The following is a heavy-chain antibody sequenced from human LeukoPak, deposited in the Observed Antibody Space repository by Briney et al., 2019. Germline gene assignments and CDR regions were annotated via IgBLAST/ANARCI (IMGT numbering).Heavy chain of an antibody. V-gene: IGHV3-11*01. D-gene: IGHD1-14*01. J-gene: IGHJ4*02. CDR2: ISNTGSTI. Sequence: GGSLRLSCAASGFTFSDYYMTWIRQAPGKGLEWVSYISNTGSTIYYADSVKGRYTISRDNTKNSLYLQMNSLRAEDTAVYYCARVATGWLSFDYWGQGTLVTVSS. CDR1: GFTFSDYY. CDR3: ARVATGWLSFDY.